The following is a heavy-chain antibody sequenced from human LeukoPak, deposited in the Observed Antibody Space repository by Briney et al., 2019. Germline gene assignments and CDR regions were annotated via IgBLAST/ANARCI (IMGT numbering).Heavy chain of an antibody. Sequence: ASVKVSCKASGGTFSSYAISWVRQAPGQGLEWMGGIIPIFGTANYAQKFQGRVTITADKSTSTAYMELSSLRSEDTAVYYCARAYRRITGTTRPHYYYYYMDVWGKGTTVTVSS. CDR3: ARAYRRITGTTRPHYYYYYMDV. CDR1: GGTFSSYA. J-gene: IGHJ6*03. CDR2: IIPIFGTA. D-gene: IGHD1-7*01. V-gene: IGHV1-69*06.